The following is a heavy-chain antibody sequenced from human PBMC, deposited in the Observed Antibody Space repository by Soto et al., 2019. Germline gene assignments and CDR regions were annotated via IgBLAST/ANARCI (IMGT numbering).Heavy chain of an antibody. Sequence: EVQLVESGGGLVKPGGSLRLSCAASGFTFSSYSMNWVRQAPGKGLEWVSSISSSSSYLYYADSVKGRFTISRDNAKNSLYLQMNSLRAEDTAVYYCARDGGGYLDYWGQGTLVTVSS. CDR1: GFTFSSYS. D-gene: IGHD2-15*01. CDR3: ARDGGGYLDY. CDR2: ISSSSSYL. J-gene: IGHJ4*02. V-gene: IGHV3-21*01.